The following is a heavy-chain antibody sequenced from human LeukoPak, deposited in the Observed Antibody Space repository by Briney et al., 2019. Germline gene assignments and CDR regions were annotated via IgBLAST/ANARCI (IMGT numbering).Heavy chain of an antibody. J-gene: IGHJ4*02. CDR2: IYHSGST. CDR1: GGSISSSSYY. Sequence: SETLSLTCTVSGGSISSSSYYWGWIRQPPGKGLEWIGSIYHSGSTYYNPSLKSRVTISVDTSKNQFSLKLSSVTAADTAVYYCARDRRFLEWLLYDYWGQGTLVTVSS. V-gene: IGHV4-39*07. D-gene: IGHD3-3*01. CDR3: ARDRRFLEWLLYDY.